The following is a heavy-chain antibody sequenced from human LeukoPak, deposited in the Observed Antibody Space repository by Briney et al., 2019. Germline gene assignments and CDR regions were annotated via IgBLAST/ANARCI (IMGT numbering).Heavy chain of an antibody. J-gene: IGHJ6*03. CDR1: GFTFSDYW. D-gene: IGHD4-11*01. CDR2: IKQDGSEQ. V-gene: IGHV3-7*01. Sequence: GGSLRLSCTASGFTFSDYWMSWVHQAPGRRLEWVANIKQDGSEQYYADSVKGRFTISRDNAENSAYLQMSSLRAEDTAVYYCARVAQGATTENYYYYYMDVRGKGTTVTVSS. CDR3: ARVAQGATTENYYYYYMDV.